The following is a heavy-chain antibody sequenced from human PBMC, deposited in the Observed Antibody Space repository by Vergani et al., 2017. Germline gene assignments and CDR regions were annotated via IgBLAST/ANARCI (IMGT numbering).Heavy chain of an antibody. CDR1: GDTFSTYG. J-gene: IGHJ4*02. D-gene: IGHD2-2*02. CDR2: ISAYNGNT. CDR3: ATIGYRRWGYYFDY. V-gene: IGHV1-18*01. Sequence: QVQLVQSGAEVKKPGASVKVSCKASGDTFSTYGISWVRQAPGQGLEWMGWISAYNGNTNYPEKFQGRLTMTTDTSTRTAYMELRSLRSDDTAVYYCATIGYRRWGYYFDYWGQGILVTVSS.